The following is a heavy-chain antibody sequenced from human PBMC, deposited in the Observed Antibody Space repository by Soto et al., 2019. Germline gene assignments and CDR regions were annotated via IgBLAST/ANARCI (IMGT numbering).Heavy chain of an antibody. D-gene: IGHD3-10*01. CDR1: SGSISSSNW. J-gene: IGHJ2*01. CDR2: IYHSGST. V-gene: IGHV4-4*02. CDR3: ARVRGTMVRGVIITWHRGWYFDL. Sequence: QVQLQESGPGLVKPSGTLSLTCAVSSGSISSSNWWSWVRQPPGKGLEWIGEIYHSGSTNYNPSLKSRVTISVDKSKNQFSLKLSSVTAADTAVYYCARVRGTMVRGVIITWHRGWYFDLWGRGTLVTVSS.